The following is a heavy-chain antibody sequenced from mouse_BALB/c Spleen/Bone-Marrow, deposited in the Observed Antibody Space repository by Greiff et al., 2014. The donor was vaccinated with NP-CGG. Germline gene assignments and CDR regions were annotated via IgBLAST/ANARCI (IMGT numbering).Heavy chain of an antibody. CDR2: ILPGSGSP. Sequence: VQLQQSGAELMKPGASVKISCMATGYTFGNYWIEWVKQRPGHGLEWIGEILPGSGSPDYNENFKGKATFTADTSSNTAYMQLSSLTSADSAVYYGARGIYWYLDVWGAGTTVTVSS. CDR1: GYTFGNYW. J-gene: IGHJ1*01. CDR3: ARGIYWYLDV. V-gene: IGHV1-9*01.